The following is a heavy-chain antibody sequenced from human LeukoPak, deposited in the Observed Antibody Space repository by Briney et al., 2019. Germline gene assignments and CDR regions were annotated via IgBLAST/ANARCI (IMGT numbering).Heavy chain of an antibody. Sequence: PSETLSLTCTVSGGSISSYYWSWIRQPPGKGLEWIGYIYYSGSTNYNPSLKSRVTISVDTSKNQFSLKLSSMTAADTAVYYCATSYGSGSYSSWGQGTLVTVSS. CDR3: ATSYGSGSYSS. D-gene: IGHD3-10*01. CDR1: GGSISSYY. J-gene: IGHJ4*02. V-gene: IGHV4-59*08. CDR2: IYYSGST.